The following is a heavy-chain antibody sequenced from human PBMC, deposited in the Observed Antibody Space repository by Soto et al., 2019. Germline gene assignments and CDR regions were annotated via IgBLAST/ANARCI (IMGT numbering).Heavy chain of an antibody. CDR3: AKINTPQPHY. Sequence: PGGSLRLSCAASVFTVSSNYMSWVRQAPGKGLEWVSVIYSGGSTYYADSVKGRFTISRDNSKNTLYLQMNSLRAEDTAVYYCAKINTPQPHYWGQGTLVTVSS. J-gene: IGHJ4*02. V-gene: IGHV3-53*01. CDR2: IYSGGST. D-gene: IGHD2-2*01. CDR1: VFTVSSNY.